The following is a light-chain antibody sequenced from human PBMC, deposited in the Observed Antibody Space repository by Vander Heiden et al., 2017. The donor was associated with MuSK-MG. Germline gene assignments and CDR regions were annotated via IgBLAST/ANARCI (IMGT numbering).Light chain of an antibody. V-gene: IGLV2-23*02. CDR3: CSFEGSSTRVV. Sequence: QSALPQPASPPRSPGQSLTISCTGTSSDVGSYNLVSWYQQHPGKAPKRRRVEVSKRPSGVSNRFVGSKSGNTASLSINGLQAEDEADYYCCSFEGSSTRVVFGGGTKLTVL. J-gene: IGLJ2*01. CDR2: EVS. CDR1: SSDVGSYNL.